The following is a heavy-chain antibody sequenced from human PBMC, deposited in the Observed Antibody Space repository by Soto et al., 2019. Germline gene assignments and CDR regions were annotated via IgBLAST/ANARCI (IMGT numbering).Heavy chain of an antibody. Sequence: QVQLVQSGAEVKKPGASVKVSCKASGYSFSTYDIHWVRQAAGQGLEWMGWVNPKSGNTDYAQRFRGRVTMTSNTSISTAYMELSALTPEDTAVYYCARPYCDSTSCYTDWFDPWGQGTLVTVSS. V-gene: IGHV1-8*01. CDR2: VNPKSGNT. CDR1: GYSFSTYD. J-gene: IGHJ5*02. CDR3: ARPYCDSTSCYTDWFDP. D-gene: IGHD2-2*02.